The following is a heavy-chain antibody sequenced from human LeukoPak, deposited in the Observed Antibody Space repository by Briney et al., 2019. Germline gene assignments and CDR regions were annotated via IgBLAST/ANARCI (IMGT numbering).Heavy chain of an antibody. Sequence: GRSLRLSCAASGFTFSSYAMHWVRQAPGKGLEWVAVISYDGSNKYYADSVKGRFTISRDNSKNTLYLQMNSLRAEDTAVYYCARSRRPYYFDYWGQGTLVTVSS. CDR3: ARSRRPYYFDY. V-gene: IGHV3-30-3*01. CDR1: GFTFSSYA. D-gene: IGHD6-6*01. J-gene: IGHJ4*02. CDR2: ISYDGSNK.